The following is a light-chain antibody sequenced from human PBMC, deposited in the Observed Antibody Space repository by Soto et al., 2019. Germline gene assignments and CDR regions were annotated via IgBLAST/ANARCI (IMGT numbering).Light chain of an antibody. Sequence: EIVMTQSPATLSVSPGERATISCLASQSINTNLAWYQRKPGQAPRLLIHDASTRATGIPARFSGSGSGTEFTLTISSLQSEDFAVYYCQQYNNWLATFGQGTKVDIK. CDR1: QSINTN. V-gene: IGKV3-15*01. CDR3: QQYNNWLAT. J-gene: IGKJ1*01. CDR2: DAS.